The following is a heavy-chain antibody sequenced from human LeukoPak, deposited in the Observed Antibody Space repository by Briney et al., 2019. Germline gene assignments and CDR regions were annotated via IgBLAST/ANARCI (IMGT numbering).Heavy chain of an antibody. J-gene: IGHJ6*03. Sequence: GGSLRLSCAASGFTFSDYYMSWIRQAPGKGLEWVSYISSSGSTIYYADSVKGRFTISRDNAKNSLYLQMNSLRAEDTAVYYXXXXXXDSYGYYYYYYMDVWGKGTTVTISS. D-gene: IGHD5-18*01. CDR1: GFTFSDYY. CDR2: ISSSGSTI. CDR3: XXXXXDSYGYYYYYYMDV. V-gene: IGHV3-11*04.